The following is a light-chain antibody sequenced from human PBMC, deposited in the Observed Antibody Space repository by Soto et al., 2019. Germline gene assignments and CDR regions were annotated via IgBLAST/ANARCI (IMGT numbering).Light chain of an antibody. CDR3: QQYGRLPPYT. V-gene: IGKV3-20*01. CDR1: QSVSSSY. J-gene: IGKJ5*01. Sequence: EIVLTQSPATLSLSPGERATLSCGASQSVSSSYVAWFHQQPGQAPRLLIHGTSDRATGIPDRFSGSGSGTDFTLTITSLEPEDFAVYYCQQYGRLPPYTFGQGTRLEI. CDR2: GTS.